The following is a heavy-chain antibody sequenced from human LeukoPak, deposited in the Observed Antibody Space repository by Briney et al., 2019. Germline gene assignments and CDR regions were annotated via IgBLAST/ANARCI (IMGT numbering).Heavy chain of an antibody. V-gene: IGHV4-59*01. CDR2: IYYSGST. CDR3: ARAQRSYYYYGMDV. Sequence: SETLSLTCTVSAGSISGYHWSWIRQPPGKGLEWIGYIYYSGSTNYNPSLKSRVTISVDTSKNQFSLKLSSVTAADTAVYYCARAQRSYYYYGMDVWGQGTTVTVSS. J-gene: IGHJ6*02. CDR1: AGSISGYH.